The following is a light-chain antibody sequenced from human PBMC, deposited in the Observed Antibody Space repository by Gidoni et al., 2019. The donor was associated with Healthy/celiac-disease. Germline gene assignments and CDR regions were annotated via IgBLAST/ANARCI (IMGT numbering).Light chain of an antibody. J-gene: IGKJ2*01. CDR1: QSVSSN. V-gene: IGKV3D-15*01. Sequence: EIVMTPSPATLSVSPGERATLSCRASQSVSSNFAWYQQKPGQAPRLLIYGASIRATGIPARFSGSGSGTEFTLTISSLQSEDFAVYYCQQYNNWPPYTFXQXTKLEIK. CDR3: QQYNNWPPYT. CDR2: GAS.